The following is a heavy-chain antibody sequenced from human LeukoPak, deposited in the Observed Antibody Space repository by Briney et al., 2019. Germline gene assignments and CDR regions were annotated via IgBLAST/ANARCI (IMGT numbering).Heavy chain of an antibody. V-gene: IGHV3-20*04. CDR2: INWNGDST. J-gene: IGHJ3*01. Sequence: GGSLRLSCAASGFTFDDYGMSWVRQAPGKGLEWVSAINWNGDSTGHADSVRGRFTISRGNVENSLFLQMNSLRAEDTALYFCARCSRSSTDCYSAFDLWGQGTMVTVSS. D-gene: IGHD2-2*02. CDR3: ARCSRSSTDCYSAFDL. CDR1: GFTFDDYG.